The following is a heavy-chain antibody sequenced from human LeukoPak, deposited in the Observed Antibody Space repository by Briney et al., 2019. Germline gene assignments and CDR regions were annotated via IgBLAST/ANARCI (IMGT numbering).Heavy chain of an antibody. Sequence: GSLRLSCAASGFTFSGYSMSWVRQAPGKGLEGVSTISGSGGSTYYADSVKGRFTSSRDNSKNTLSLQMNNLRAEDTAVYYCAKESRYYYGSGSFSSQFDYWGQGNLVTVSS. V-gene: IGHV3-23*01. CDR1: GFTFSGYS. CDR3: AKESRYYYGSGSFSSQFDY. D-gene: IGHD3-10*01. CDR2: ISGSGGST. J-gene: IGHJ4*02.